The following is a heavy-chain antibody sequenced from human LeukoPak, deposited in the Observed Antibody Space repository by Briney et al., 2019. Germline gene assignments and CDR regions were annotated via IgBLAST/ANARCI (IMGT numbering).Heavy chain of an antibody. V-gene: IGHV1-24*01. CDR2: FDPEDGET. J-gene: IGHJ4*02. CDR3: ARDPNSYEASFDY. D-gene: IGHD3-22*01. CDR1: GYTLTELS. Sequence: ASVKVSCKVSGYTLTELSMHWVRQAPGKGLEWMGGFDPEDGETIYAQKLQGRVTMTSDTSTTTAYMELRSLRSDDTAVYYCARDPNSYEASFDYWGQGTLVTVSS.